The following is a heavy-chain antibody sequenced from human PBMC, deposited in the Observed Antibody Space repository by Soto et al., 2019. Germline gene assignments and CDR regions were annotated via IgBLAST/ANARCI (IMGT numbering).Heavy chain of an antibody. CDR3: ANGPRDVTY. J-gene: IGHJ4*02. CDR1: GFIFTNYA. V-gene: IGHV3-23*01. CDR2: ISGSGGKT. D-gene: IGHD2-21*02. Sequence: GGSLRLSCAASGFIFTNYAMNWVRQSPGKGLEWVSAISGSGGKTYYADSVKGRFTISRDNSKSTLYLQMNSLRAEDTALYYCANGPRDVTYWGQGILVTVSS.